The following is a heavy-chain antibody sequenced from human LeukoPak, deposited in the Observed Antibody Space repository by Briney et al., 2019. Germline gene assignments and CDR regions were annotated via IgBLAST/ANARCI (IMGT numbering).Heavy chain of an antibody. V-gene: IGHV1-46*01. Sequence: ASVKVSCKASGYSFTSYYMHWVRQAPGQGLEWMGFINPSGSSAAYAQKFQGRLTMTRDMFTSTDYMELTSLTSDNTAVYYCVRDLGVYYDTSGVFFDYWGQGALVTVSS. J-gene: IGHJ4*02. CDR3: VRDLGVYYDTSGVFFDY. CDR2: INPSGSSA. CDR1: GYSFTSYY. D-gene: IGHD3-22*01.